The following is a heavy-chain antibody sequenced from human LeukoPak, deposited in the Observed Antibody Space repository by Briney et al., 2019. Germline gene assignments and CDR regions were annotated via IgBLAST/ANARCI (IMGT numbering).Heavy chain of an antibody. CDR1: GFTVSSNY. V-gene: IGHV3-74*01. CDR2: INSDGGAT. Sequence: GGSLRLSCAASGFTVSSNYMSWVRQAPGKGLEWVSRINSDGGATSYADSVQGRFTISRDNAKNTLYLQMNSLRAEDTAVYYCARDGSLPDYWGQGTLVTVSS. J-gene: IGHJ4*02. CDR3: ARDGSLPDY.